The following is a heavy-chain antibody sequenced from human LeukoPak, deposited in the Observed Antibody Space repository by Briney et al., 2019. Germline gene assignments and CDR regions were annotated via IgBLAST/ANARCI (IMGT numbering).Heavy chain of an antibody. J-gene: IGHJ4*02. CDR2: IKQDGSEK. D-gene: IGHD6-13*01. V-gene: IGHV3-7*01. Sequence: GGSLRLSCAASGFTFSSYWMSWVRQAPGKGLEWVANIKQDGSEKYYVDSVKGRFTISRDNAKNSLYLQMNSLRAEDTAVYYCAKDQRAAAGYFDYWGQGTLVTVSS. CDR3: AKDQRAAAGYFDY. CDR1: GFTFSSYW.